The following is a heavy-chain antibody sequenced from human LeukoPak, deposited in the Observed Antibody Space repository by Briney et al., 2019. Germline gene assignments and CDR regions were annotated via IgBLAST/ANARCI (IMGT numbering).Heavy chain of an antibody. CDR2: IWNDGSNT. CDR1: GFTFSSHG. V-gene: IGHV3-33*01. D-gene: IGHD4-17*01. CDR3: AREGTAVTTEFDY. Sequence: GGSLRLSCAASGFTFSSHGMHWVRQAPGKGLERVAVIWNDGSNTYHADSVKGRFTISRDNPKNTLYLQMNSLRAEDTAVYYCAREGTAVTTEFDYWGQGTLVTVSS. J-gene: IGHJ4*02.